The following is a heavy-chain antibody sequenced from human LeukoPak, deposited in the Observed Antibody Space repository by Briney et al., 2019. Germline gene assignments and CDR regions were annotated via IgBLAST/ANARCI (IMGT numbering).Heavy chain of an antibody. D-gene: IGHD3-10*01. J-gene: IGHJ4*02. CDR1: GYTFTSFD. CDR3: ARKFLGSRGYYFDY. CDR2: MNPNTGNT. V-gene: IGHV1-8*01. Sequence: EASVKVSCKASGYTFTSFDINWVRQATGQGLEWMGWMNPNTGNTGYAQKFRGRVTMTRNTSIRTAYMELSSLSSEDTAVYYCARKFLGSRGYYFDYWGQGTLVTVPS.